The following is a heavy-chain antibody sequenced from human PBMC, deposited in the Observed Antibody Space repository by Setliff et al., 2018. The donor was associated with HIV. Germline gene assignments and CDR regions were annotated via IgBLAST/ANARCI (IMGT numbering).Heavy chain of an antibody. Sequence: PGGSLRFSCAASGFTFSSYWMHWVRQAPGKGLVWVSRINSDENSTTYADSVKGRFTISRDNAKNTLYLQMNSLRAEDTAVYYCARDQLLGFGELHYYYFYGMDVWGQGTTVTVSS. CDR2: INSDENST. CDR3: ARDQLLGFGELHYYYFYGMDV. D-gene: IGHD3-10*01. CDR1: GFTFSSYW. J-gene: IGHJ6*02. V-gene: IGHV3-74*01.